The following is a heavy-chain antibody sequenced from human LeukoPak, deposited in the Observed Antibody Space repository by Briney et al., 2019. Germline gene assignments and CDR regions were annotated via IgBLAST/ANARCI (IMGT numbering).Heavy chain of an antibody. CDR2: IYYSGST. CDR1: GGSINSYY. CDR3: ARDLAAAGAFDI. V-gene: IGHV4-59*01. D-gene: IGHD6-13*01. Sequence: SETLSLTCTVSGGSINSYYWSWIRQPSGKGLEWIGYIYYSGSTNYNPSLKSRVTISVDTSKNQFSLKLSSVTAADTAVYYCARDLAAAGAFDIWGQGTMVTVSS. J-gene: IGHJ3*02.